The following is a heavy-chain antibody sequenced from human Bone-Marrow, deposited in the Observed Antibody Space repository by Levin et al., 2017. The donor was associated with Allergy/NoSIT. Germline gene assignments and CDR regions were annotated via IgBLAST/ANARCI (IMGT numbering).Heavy chain of an antibody. D-gene: IGHD3-3*01. J-gene: IGHJ6*04. Sequence: HPGGSLRLSCAASGFTFDNYGLHWVRQAPGRGLEWVAMIWYDGTKEYYADSVMGRFIISRDNSNNMLFLQMNSLRAEDTALYHCVRDPTTYYDFWSGTANFYGLDVWGEGTTVIVSS. CDR1: GFTFDNYG. V-gene: IGHV3-33*01. CDR2: IWYDGTKE. CDR3: VRDPTTYYDFWSGTANFYGLDV.